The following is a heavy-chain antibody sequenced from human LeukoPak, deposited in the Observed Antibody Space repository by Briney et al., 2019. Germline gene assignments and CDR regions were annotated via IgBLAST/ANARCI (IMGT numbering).Heavy chain of an antibody. D-gene: IGHD5-12*01. Sequence: SETLSLTCTVSGGSISSSSFYWGWIRQPPGKGLEWIGTIYYSGNTYYNPSLKSRVTISVDTSKNQFSLKLSSVTAADTAVYYCARDIGRYSGYDLSFFDFWGQGTLATVSS. CDR1: GGSISSSSFY. J-gene: IGHJ4*02. CDR2: IYYSGNT. CDR3: ARDIGRYSGYDLSFFDF. V-gene: IGHV4-39*07.